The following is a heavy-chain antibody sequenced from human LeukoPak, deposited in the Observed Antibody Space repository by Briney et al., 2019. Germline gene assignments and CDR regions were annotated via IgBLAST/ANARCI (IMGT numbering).Heavy chain of an antibody. D-gene: IGHD2/OR15-2a*01. CDR1: GNYW. CDR2: INSDGSWT. J-gene: IGHJ4*02. V-gene: IGHV3-74*01. Sequence: PGGSLRLSCAASGNYWMHWVRRAPGKGLVWVSHINSDGSWTSYADSVTGRFTISKDNAKNTVYLQMNSLRAEDTAVYYCVSFYETYWGRGTLVTVSS. CDR3: VSFYETY.